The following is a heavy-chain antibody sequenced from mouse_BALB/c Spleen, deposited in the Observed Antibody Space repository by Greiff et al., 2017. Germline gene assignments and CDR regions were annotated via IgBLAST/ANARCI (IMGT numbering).Heavy chain of an antibody. CDR1: GFTFSSYG. CDR2: INSNGGST. Sequence: EVKLMESGGGLVQPGGSLKLSCAASGFTFSSYGMSWVRQTPDKRLELVATINSNGGSTYYPDSVKGRFTISRDNAKNTLYLPMSSLKSEDTAMYYCARDYYDYHAMDYWGQGTSVTVSS. V-gene: IGHV5-6-3*01. J-gene: IGHJ4*01. CDR3: ARDYYDYHAMDY. D-gene: IGHD1-1*02.